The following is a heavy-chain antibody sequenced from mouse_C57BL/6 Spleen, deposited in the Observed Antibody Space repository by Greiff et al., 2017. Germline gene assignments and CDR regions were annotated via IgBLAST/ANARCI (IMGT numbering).Heavy chain of an antibody. Sequence: QVQLQQSGAELVRPGTSVKVSCKASGYAFTNYLIEWVKQRPGQGLEWIGVINPGSGGTNYNEKFKGKATLTADKSSSTAYMQLSSLTSEDSAVYFCAREGGAYYYGSSYHWYFDVWGTGTTVTVSS. CDR1: GYAFTNYL. CDR3: AREGGAYYYGSSYHWYFDV. V-gene: IGHV1-54*01. D-gene: IGHD1-1*01. J-gene: IGHJ1*03. CDR2: INPGSGGT.